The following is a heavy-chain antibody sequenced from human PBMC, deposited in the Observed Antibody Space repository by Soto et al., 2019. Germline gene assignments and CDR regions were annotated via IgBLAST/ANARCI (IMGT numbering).Heavy chain of an antibody. CDR2: INAGNGNT. CDR1: GYTFTSYA. CDR3: ARTAYDFWSGYYFFDP. Sequence: ASVKVSCKASGYTFTSYAMHWVRQAPGQRLEWMGWINAGNGNTKYSQKFQGRVTITRDTSASTAYMELSSLRSEDTAVYYCARTAYDFWSGYYFFDPWGQGTLVTVSS. J-gene: IGHJ5*02. D-gene: IGHD3-3*01. V-gene: IGHV1-3*01.